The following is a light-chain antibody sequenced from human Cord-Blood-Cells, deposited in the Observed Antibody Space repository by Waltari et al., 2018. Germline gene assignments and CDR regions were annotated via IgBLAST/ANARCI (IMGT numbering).Light chain of an antibody. V-gene: IGKV3-11*01. Sequence: EIVLTQFPATLSLSPGERATLSCRASQSVSSYLAWYQQKPGQAPRLLIDDASNRATGIPARFSGSGSGTDFTLTISSLEPEDFAVYYCQQRSNWLTFGGGTKVEIK. CDR1: QSVSSY. J-gene: IGKJ4*01. CDR3: QQRSNWLT. CDR2: DAS.